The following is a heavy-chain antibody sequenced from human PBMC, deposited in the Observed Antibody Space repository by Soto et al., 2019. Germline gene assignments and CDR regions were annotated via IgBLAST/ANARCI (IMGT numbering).Heavy chain of an antibody. CDR1: GGTLSSYT. CDR2: IIPILGIA. V-gene: IGHV1-69*04. J-gene: IGHJ5*02. Sequence: ASVKVSCKASGGTLSSYTISWVRQAPGQGLEWMGRIIPILGIANYAQKFQGRVTITADKSTSTAYMELSSLRSEDTAVYYCARDRYCSSTSCYASWFDPWGQGTLVTVSS. D-gene: IGHD2-2*01. CDR3: ARDRYCSSTSCYASWFDP.